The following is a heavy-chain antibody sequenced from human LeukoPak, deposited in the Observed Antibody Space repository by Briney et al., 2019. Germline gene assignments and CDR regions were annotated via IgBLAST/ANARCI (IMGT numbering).Heavy chain of an antibody. CDR2: ISSGGHNI. CDR1: GFTFSRYS. D-gene: IGHD4-17*01. Sequence: GGSLRLSCAASGFTFSRYSMNWFRQAPREGLEWVSSISSGGHNIFYGDPVKGRFTISRDNAKNSLYLHMNSLRVEDTAVYYCARHGDGFYHGMDVWGQGTTVTVSS. CDR3: ARHGDGFYHGMDV. V-gene: IGHV3-21*01. J-gene: IGHJ6*01.